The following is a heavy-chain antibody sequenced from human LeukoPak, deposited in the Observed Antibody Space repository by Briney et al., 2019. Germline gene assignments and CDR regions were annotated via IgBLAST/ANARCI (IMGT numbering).Heavy chain of an antibody. J-gene: IGHJ3*02. CDR3: ARSAIDAFDI. CDR1: GGSISSYY. CDR2: IYNSGST. Sequence: SETLSLTCTVSGGSISSYYWSWIRQPPGKGLECIGYIYNSGSTNYNPSLKSRVSISVGTSKNQFSLKLSSVTAADTAVYYCARSAIDAFDIWGQGTMVTVSS. V-gene: IGHV4-59*08. D-gene: IGHD6-25*01.